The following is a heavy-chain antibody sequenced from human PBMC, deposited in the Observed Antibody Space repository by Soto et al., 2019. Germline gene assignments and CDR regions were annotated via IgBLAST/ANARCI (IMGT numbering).Heavy chain of an antibody. CDR2: FDPEDGET. D-gene: IGHD5-18*01. Sequence: VKVSCKVSGYTLTELSMHWVRQAPGKGLEWMGGFDPEDGETIYAQKFQGRVTMTEDTSTDTAYMELSSLRSEDTAVYYCATAPRQAAMVNFDYWGQGTLVTVSS. CDR3: ATAPRQAAMVNFDY. J-gene: IGHJ4*02. CDR1: GYTLTELS. V-gene: IGHV1-24*01.